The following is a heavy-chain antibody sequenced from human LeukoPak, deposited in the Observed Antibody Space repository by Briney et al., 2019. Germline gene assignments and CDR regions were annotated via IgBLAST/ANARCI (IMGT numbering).Heavy chain of an antibody. CDR2: IYYSGST. J-gene: IGHJ4*02. CDR1: GCSISSSSYY. CDR3: ARHRAGGSYSDY. Sequence: SETLSLTCTVSGCSISSSSYYWGWIRQPPGKGLEVFMSIYYSGSTYNNPPLKSRVTISVDTSKTQFSLKLSSVTAADTAVYYCARHRAGGSYSDYWGQGTLVTVSS. D-gene: IGHD1-26*01. V-gene: IGHV4-39*01.